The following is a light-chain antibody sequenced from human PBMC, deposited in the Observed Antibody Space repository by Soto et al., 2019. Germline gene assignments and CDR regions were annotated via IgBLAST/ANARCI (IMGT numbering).Light chain of an antibody. Sequence: EIVLTQSPATLSVSPGERATLSCRASQSLSSNLAWYQQKPGQAPRLLIFGASTRATGIPARFSGSGSGTEFTLTINSLQSEDSAVYYCQQYNDWPPWTFGQGTKVKSN. V-gene: IGKV3-15*01. CDR3: QQYNDWPPWT. CDR1: QSLSSN. CDR2: GAS. J-gene: IGKJ1*01.